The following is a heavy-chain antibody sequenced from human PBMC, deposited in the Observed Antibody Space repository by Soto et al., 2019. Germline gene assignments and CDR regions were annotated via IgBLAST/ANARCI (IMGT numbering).Heavy chain of an antibody. D-gene: IGHD1-26*01. V-gene: IGHV4-34*01. J-gene: IGHJ6*02. CDR1: GGSFSGYY. CDR2: ISYSGST. CDR3: ARVRGSYYYGMDV. Sequence: PSETLSLTCAVYGGSFSGYYWTWIRQSPGKGLEWIGQISYSGSTNYNPSLKSRVFISIGTSNNQFFLELTSVTAADTAVYYCARVRGSYYYGMDVWGQGTTVTVSS.